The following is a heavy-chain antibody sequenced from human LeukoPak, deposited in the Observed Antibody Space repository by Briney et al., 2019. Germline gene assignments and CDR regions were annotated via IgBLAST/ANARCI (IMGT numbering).Heavy chain of an antibody. J-gene: IGHJ3*02. V-gene: IGHV3-30-3*01. CDR2: ISYDGSNK. D-gene: IGHD4-23*01. Sequence: GGSLRLSCAASGFTFSSYAMHWVRQAPGKGLEWVAVISYDGSNKYYADSVRGRFTISRDNAKSSLYLQMNSLRAEDTAVYYCARGVLGYGRNDAFDIWGQGTMVTVSS. CDR3: ARGVLGYGRNDAFDI. CDR1: GFTFSSYA.